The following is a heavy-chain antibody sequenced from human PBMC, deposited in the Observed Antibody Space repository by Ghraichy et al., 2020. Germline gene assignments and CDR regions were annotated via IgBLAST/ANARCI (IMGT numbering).Heavy chain of an antibody. Sequence: SQTLSLTCAVYGGSFSGYYWSWIRQPPGKGLEWIGEINHSGSTNYNPSLKSRVTISVDTSKNQFSLKLSSVTAADTAVYYCARQGRTESGSYFTGWGQGTLVTVSS. CDR2: INHSGST. CDR3: ARQGRTESGSYFTG. V-gene: IGHV4-34*01. J-gene: IGHJ4*02. CDR1: GGSFSGYY. D-gene: IGHD1-26*01.